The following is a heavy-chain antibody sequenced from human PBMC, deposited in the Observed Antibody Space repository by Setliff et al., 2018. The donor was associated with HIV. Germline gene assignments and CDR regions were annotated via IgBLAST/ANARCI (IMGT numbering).Heavy chain of an antibody. CDR3: ARDYRTTDILSSGYMDV. V-gene: IGHV1-2*02. J-gene: IGHJ6*03. D-gene: IGHD3-9*01. CDR1: EYTFTDYF. CDR2: ISPNIGST. Sequence: ASVKVSCKASEYTFTDYFIHWVRQAPGQGLEWMGWISPNIGSTNYAQNFQGRATMTRDTSVNTAFMELSNLRSDDTAVYYCARDYRTTDILSSGYMDVWGKGTTVTVSS.